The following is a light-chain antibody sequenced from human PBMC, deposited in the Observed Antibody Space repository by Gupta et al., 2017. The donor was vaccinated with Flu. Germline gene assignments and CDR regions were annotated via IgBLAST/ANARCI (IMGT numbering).Light chain of an antibody. CDR3: CSYSGSNSLYV. V-gene: IGLV2-8*01. CDR1: NSDVGGYNF. Sequence: VTISCTGSNSDVGGYNFVSWYQQNPGKAPKLMIDEVTKRPSGVPDRFSGSKSGNTASLTVSGLQAEDEADYVCCSYSGSNSLYVFGTGTKVTVL. CDR2: EVT. J-gene: IGLJ1*01.